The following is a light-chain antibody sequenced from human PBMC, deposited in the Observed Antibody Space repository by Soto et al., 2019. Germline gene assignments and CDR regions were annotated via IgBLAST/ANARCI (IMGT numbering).Light chain of an antibody. V-gene: IGLV1-51*01. CDR1: SSSVGHES. CDR3: GTWDTTLNVWV. J-gene: IGLJ3*02. Sequence: QSVLTQPPSVSAAPGQTVTISCSGSSSSVGHESVSWYQSLPGTAPKLLIYDNYKRPSGIPDRFSGSQSGTSATLGITGLQTGDEDDYYCGTWDTTLNVWVFGGGTKLTVL. CDR2: DNY.